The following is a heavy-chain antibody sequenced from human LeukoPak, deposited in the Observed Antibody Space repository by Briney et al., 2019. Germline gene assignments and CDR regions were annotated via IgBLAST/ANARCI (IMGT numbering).Heavy chain of an antibody. D-gene: IGHD3-22*01. CDR3: ARAQLYYYDSSGYDDFDY. CDR1: GYTFTGYY. J-gene: IGHJ4*02. Sequence: ASVKVSCKASGYTFTGYYMHWVRQAPGQGLEWMGWINPNSGGTNYAQKFQGRVTMTRDTSISTAYMELSRLRSDDTAAYYCARAQLYYYDSSGYDDFDYWGQGTLVTVSS. V-gene: IGHV1-2*02. CDR2: INPNSGGT.